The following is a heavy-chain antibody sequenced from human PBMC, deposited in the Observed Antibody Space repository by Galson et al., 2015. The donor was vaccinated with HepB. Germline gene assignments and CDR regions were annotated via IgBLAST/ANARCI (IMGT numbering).Heavy chain of an antibody. V-gene: IGHV1-69*13. CDR3: ARQYDTSGYYPY. Sequence: SVKVSCKASGGTFSTYTLSWVRQAPGQGLEWMGGIIPIFGSANYAQKHQGRVTITADESTSTTYMELRRLRSEDTAVYYCARQYDTSGYYPYWGQGTLVTVSS. CDR1: GGTFSTYT. CDR2: IIPIFGSA. J-gene: IGHJ4*02. D-gene: IGHD3-22*01.